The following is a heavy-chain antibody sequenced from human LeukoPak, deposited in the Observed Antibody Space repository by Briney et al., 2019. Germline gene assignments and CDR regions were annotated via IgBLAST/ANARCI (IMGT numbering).Heavy chain of an antibody. CDR2: INHSGSI. J-gene: IGHJ4*02. CDR1: GGSIRNYY. D-gene: IGHD3-22*01. V-gene: IGHV4-34*01. CDR3: ARDSDSWNYFDS. Sequence: SETLSLTCAIYGGSIRNYYWXXXXQXXXXXLEWIGEINHSGSIXYXXSLKSRVTXXXDTSKNQFSLKLTSVAASDTAVYYCARDSDSWNYFDSWGQGTLVTVSS.